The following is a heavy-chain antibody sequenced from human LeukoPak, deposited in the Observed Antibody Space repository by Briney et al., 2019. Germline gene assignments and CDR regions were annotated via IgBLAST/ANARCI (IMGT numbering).Heavy chain of an antibody. CDR2: ISYDGSNK. CDR1: GFTFSSYA. D-gene: IGHD3-22*01. V-gene: IGHV3-30-3*01. CDR3: ARGAMYYYDSSGYFDY. J-gene: IGHJ4*02. Sequence: QPGRSLRLSCAASGFTFSSYAMHWVRQAPGKGLERVAVISYDGSNKYYADSVKGRFTISRDNSKNTLYLQMNSLRAEDTAVYYCARGAMYYYDSSGYFDYWGQGTLVTVSS.